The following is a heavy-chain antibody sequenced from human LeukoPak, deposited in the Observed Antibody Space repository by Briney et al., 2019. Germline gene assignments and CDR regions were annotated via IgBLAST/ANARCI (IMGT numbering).Heavy chain of an antibody. Sequence: PGGSLRLSCAASGFTFSNYAMSWVRQAPGKGLEWVSAITGSGGNTYYADSVKGRFTISRDNSKNTLYLQMNSLRAEDTAVYYCAKDLTDYYGSGSTIGYWGQGTLVTVSS. CDR3: AKDLTDYYGSGSTIGY. D-gene: IGHD3-10*01. V-gene: IGHV3-23*01. CDR1: GFTFSNYA. J-gene: IGHJ4*02. CDR2: ITGSGGNT.